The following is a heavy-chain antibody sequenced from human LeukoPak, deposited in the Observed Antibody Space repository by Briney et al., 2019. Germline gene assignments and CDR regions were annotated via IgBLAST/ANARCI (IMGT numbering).Heavy chain of an antibody. D-gene: IGHD5-24*01. CDR3: ANMRDAFYY. V-gene: IGHV3-30*18. CDR2: ISYDGSNK. CDR1: GFTFSSYV. Sequence: PGGSLRLSCAASGFTFSSYVMHWVRQAPGKGLEWVAVISYDGSNKYYADSVKGRFTISRDNSKNALYLQMNSLRAEDTAVYYSANMRDAFYYWGQGTLVTVSS. J-gene: IGHJ4*02.